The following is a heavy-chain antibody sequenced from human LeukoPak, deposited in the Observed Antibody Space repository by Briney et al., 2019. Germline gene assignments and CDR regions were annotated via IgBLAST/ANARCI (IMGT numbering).Heavy chain of an antibody. CDR2: IYSGTST. Sequence: PGGSLRLSCAASGFSVTSNYVTWVRQAPGKGLEWISVIYSGTSTYYADSVKGRFTISRHNSKNTLYLQMNSLRPEDTAVYYCARVYNWDYEGGWFDPWGQGTLVTVSS. CDR3: ARVYNWDYEGGWFDP. CDR1: GFSVTSNY. J-gene: IGHJ5*02. D-gene: IGHD1-7*01. V-gene: IGHV3-53*04.